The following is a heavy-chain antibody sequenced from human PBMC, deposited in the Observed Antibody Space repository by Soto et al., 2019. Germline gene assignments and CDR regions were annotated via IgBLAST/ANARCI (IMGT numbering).Heavy chain of an antibody. CDR1: GGTFSRYA. J-gene: IGHJ4*02. CDR2: IVPMFGKA. V-gene: IGHV1-69*13. CDR3: ARGLDYDSSAFYFFF. D-gene: IGHD3-22*01. Sequence: SVKVSCKASGGTFSRYALNWVRQAPGQGPEWMGGIVPMFGKAYYAQKFQGRVTITADESTSTAYMELSSLRSEDTAMYYCARGLDYDSSAFYFFFWGQGTLVTVSS.